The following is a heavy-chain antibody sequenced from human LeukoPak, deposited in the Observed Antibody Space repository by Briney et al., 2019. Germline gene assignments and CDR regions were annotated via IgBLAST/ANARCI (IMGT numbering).Heavy chain of an antibody. V-gene: IGHV3-23*01. CDR1: EFTFSSHG. CDR3: ATYRQVLLPFES. D-gene: IGHD5-18*01. J-gene: IGHJ4*02. Sequence: GGTLRLSCAASEFTFSSHGMNWVRQAPGKGLEWVSGIIPSGHTTYYADSVRGRFTISRDNSKSTLFLQMNSLRAEDTAIYYCATYRQVLLPFESWGQGTLVTVSS. CDR2: IIPSGHTT.